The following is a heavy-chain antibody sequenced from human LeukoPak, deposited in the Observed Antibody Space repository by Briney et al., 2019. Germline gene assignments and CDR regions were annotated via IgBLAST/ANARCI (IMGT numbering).Heavy chain of an antibody. J-gene: IGHJ4*02. CDR2: IIPILGIA. Sequence: ASVKVSCKAPGGTFSSYAISWVRQAPGQGLEWMGRIIPILGIANYAQKFQGRVTITADKSTSTAYMELSSLRSEDTAVYYCARDDYSNYGYNYWGQGTLVTVSS. V-gene: IGHV1-69*04. CDR3: ARDDYSNYGYNY. CDR1: GGTFSSYA. D-gene: IGHD4-11*01.